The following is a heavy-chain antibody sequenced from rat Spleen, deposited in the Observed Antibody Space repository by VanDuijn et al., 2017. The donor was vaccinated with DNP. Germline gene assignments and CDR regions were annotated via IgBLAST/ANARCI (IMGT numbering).Heavy chain of an antibody. V-gene: IGHV3-1*01. Sequence: EVQLQESGPGLVKPSQSLSLTCSVTGYSITSNYWAWIRKGPGNKREWMEYLSYRGTTGYNPSLKSRISITRDTSKNQFLLQVNSVTTEDTATYYCARGLNYGVYKYDYWYFDFWGPGTMVTVSS. CDR3: ARGLNYGVYKYDYWYFDF. J-gene: IGHJ1*01. D-gene: IGHD1-11*01. CDR1: GYSITSNY. CDR2: LSYRGTT.